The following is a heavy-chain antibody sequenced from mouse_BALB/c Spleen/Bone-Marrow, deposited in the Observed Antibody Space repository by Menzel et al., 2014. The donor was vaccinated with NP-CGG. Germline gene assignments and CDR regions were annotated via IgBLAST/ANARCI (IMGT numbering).Heavy chain of an antibody. CDR1: GYTSTNYW. D-gene: IGHD1-1*01. CDR2: IYPGGGYT. J-gene: IGHJ3*01. CDR3: ARKDYGSSYPFAY. Sequence: VQLQQSRAELVRPGTSVKISCKASGYTSTNYWLGWVKQRPGHGLEWIGDIYPGGGYTNYNEKFKGKATLTADTSSSTAYMQLSSLTSEDSAVYFCARKDYGSSYPFAYWGQGTLVTVSA. V-gene: IGHV1-63*02.